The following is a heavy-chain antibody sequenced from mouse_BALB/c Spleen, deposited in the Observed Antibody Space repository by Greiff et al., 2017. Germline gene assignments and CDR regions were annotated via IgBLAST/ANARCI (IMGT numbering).Heavy chain of an antibody. CDR1: GYTFTSYY. V-gene: IGHV1S56*01. J-gene: IGHJ1*01. D-gene: IGHD2-2*01. CDR3: ARCGYDSWYFDV. Sequence: VKLMESGPELVKPGASVRISCKASGYTFTSYYIHWVKQRPGQGLEWIGWIYPGNVNTKYNEKFKGKATLTADKSSSTAYMQLSSLTSEDSAVYFCARCGYDSWYFDVWGAGTTVTVSS. CDR2: IYPGNVNT.